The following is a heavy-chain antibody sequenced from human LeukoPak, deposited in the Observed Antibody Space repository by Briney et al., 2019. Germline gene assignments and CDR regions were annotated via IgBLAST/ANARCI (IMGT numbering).Heavy chain of an antibody. CDR1: GFTGSGFTFSNCA. V-gene: IGHV3-23*01. D-gene: IGHD3-10*01. J-gene: IGHJ4*02. CDR3: AKDGTYGSGSLYFFDS. CDR2: ISVSGGST. Sequence: GGSLRLXCAGSGFTGSGFTFSNCATSWVRQAPGKGLEWVSAISVSGGSTYYADSVKGRFTISRDNSKNTLYLQMNSLRAEDTAVYYCAKDGTYGSGSLYFFDSWGQGTLVTVSS.